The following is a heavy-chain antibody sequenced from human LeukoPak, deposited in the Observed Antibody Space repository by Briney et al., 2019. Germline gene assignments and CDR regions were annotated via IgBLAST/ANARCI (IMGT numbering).Heavy chain of an antibody. V-gene: IGHV1-8*01. CDR2: MNPNSGNT. CDR1: GYTFTSYD. Sequence: ASVKVSCKASGYTFTSYDINWVRQATGQGLEWMGWMNPNSGNTGYAQRFQGRVTMTRNTSISTAYMELSSLRSEDTAVYYCARTRIAAAGGGFDPWGQGTLVTVSS. J-gene: IGHJ5*02. D-gene: IGHD6-13*01. CDR3: ARTRIAAAGGGFDP.